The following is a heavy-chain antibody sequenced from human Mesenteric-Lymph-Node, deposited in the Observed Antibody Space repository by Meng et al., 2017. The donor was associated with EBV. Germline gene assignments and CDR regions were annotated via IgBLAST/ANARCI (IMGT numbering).Heavy chain of an antibody. CDR1: GGTFSTYA. J-gene: IGHJ4*02. CDR3: ATGYSGYAWDF. Sequence: QVHLGQSGAEVKKPGSSVKVSCKASGGTFSTYALSWARQAPGQGLEWMGGIIPIFGAANYAQNFQARITITADKSTSIAYMELSSLRSEDTAVYYCATGYSGYAWDFWGQGTLVTVSS. CDR2: IIPIFGAA. D-gene: IGHD5-12*01. V-gene: IGHV1-69*06.